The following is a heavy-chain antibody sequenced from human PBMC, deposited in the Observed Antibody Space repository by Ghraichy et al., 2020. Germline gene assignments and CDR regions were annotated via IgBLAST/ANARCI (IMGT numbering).Heavy chain of an antibody. Sequence: SETLSLTCAVYGGSFSGYYWSWIRQPPGKGLEWIGEINHSGSTNYNPSLKSRVTISVDTSKNQFSLKLSSVTAADTAVYYCARGRLGGNGTDVWGQGTTVTVSS. CDR3: ARGRLGGNGTDV. D-gene: IGHD4-11*01. J-gene: IGHJ6*02. CDR2: INHSGST. V-gene: IGHV4-34*01. CDR1: GGSFSGYY.